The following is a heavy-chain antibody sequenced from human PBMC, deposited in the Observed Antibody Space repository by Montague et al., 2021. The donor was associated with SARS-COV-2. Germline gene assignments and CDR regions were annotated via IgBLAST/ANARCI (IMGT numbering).Heavy chain of an antibody. CDR2: ITGSGGTM. Sequence: SLRLSCAASGFTFSSYAMSWVRQAPGKGLEWVSEITGSGGTMYXXXSXKGRFTISRDNSKYTLFLQMHSLRAEDTAIYYCAKHRTRTTPFDYWGQGTLVTVSS. CDR1: GFTFSSYA. V-gene: IGHV3-23*01. CDR3: AKHRTRTTPFDY. D-gene: IGHD1-7*01. J-gene: IGHJ4*02.